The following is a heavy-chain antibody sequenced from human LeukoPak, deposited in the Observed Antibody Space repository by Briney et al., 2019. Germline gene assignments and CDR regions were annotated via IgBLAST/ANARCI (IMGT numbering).Heavy chain of an antibody. CDR1: GYTFTTYD. D-gene: IGHD3-3*01. Sequence: ASVKVSCKASGYTFTTYDINWVRQATGQGLEWMGWMNPNSGNTGYAQKFQGRVTITRDTSISTAYMELSSLRSEDTAVYYCARGARDFWSGYPIDYWGQGTLVTVSS. CDR2: MNPNSGNT. J-gene: IGHJ4*02. V-gene: IGHV1-8*03. CDR3: ARGARDFWSGYPIDY.